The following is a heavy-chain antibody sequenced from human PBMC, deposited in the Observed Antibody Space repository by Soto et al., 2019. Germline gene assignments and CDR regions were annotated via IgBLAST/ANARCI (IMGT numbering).Heavy chain of an antibody. V-gene: IGHV7-4-1*01. CDR3: ARDFSVSSPYRYYYYGMDV. J-gene: IGHJ6*02. Sequence: ASVKVSCKASGYTFTSYAMNWVRQAPGQGLEWMGWINTNTGNPTYAQGFTGRFVFSLDTSVSTAYLQICSLKAEDTAVYYCARDFSVSSPYRYYYYGMDVWGQGTTVTVS. CDR1: GYTFTSYA. D-gene: IGHD6-13*01. CDR2: INTNTGNP.